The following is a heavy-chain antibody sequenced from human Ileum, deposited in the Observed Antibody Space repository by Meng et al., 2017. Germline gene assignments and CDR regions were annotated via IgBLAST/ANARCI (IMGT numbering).Heavy chain of an antibody. J-gene: IGHJ4*02. CDR2: INSDGSST. D-gene: IGHD2-21*02. CDR1: GFTFGSYW. V-gene: IGHV3-74*01. CDR3: ARGAVTGQRSDF. Sequence: EVQLVESGGCLVQPGGSLRLSCAASGFTFGSYWMHWVRQVPGKGLVWVSRINSDGSSTSYADSVKGRFSISRDNAKNTLSLQMNSLRAEDTAVYYCARGAVTGQRSDFWGQGTLVTVSS.